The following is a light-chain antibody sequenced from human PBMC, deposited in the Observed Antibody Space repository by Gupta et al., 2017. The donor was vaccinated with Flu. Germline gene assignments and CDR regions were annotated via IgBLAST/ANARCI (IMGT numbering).Light chain of an antibody. CDR2: LGS. J-gene: IGKJ3*01. V-gene: IGKV2-28*01. Sequence: VTPGESASISSRASQSSRHRHGYIPLNWFLQKPGQSPRLLLYLGSNRATGIPDRFRGRVSGTEFTFTISRVEAEDVGVYSCRQSLQTPFTFGPGTKLDIK. CDR1: QSSRHRHGYIP. CDR3: RQSLQTPFT.